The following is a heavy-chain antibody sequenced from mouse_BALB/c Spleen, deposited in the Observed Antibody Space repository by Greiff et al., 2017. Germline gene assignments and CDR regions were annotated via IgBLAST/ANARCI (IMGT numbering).Heavy chain of an antibody. J-gene: IGHJ3*01. Sequence: QVQLKESGAELAKPGASVKMSCKASGYTFTSYWMHWVKQRPGQGLEWIGYINPSTGYTEYNQKFKDKATLTADKSSSTAYMQLSSLTSEDSAVYYCARGGPLFSYWGQGTLVTVSA. CDR2: INPSTGYT. CDR3: ARGGPLFSY. V-gene: IGHV1-7*01. CDR1: GYTFTSYW.